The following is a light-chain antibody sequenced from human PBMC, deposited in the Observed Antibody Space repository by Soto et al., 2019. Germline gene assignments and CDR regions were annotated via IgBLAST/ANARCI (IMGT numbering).Light chain of an antibody. CDR3: CSYVSSKTYV. Sequence: QSVLTRPASVSGSPGQSITISCTGTRSDVGGYDFVSWYQQHPGKAPRVVLYEVTDRPSGVSDRFSGSKSGNTASLTISGLQAEDEADYYCCSYVSSKTYVFGTGTKV. CDR2: EVT. V-gene: IGLV2-14*01. CDR1: RSDVGGYDF. J-gene: IGLJ1*01.